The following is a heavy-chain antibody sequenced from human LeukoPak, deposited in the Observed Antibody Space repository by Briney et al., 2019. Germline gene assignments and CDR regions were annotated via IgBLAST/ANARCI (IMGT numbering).Heavy chain of an antibody. V-gene: IGHV3-11*01. D-gene: IGHD5-18*01. CDR1: GFTFSDYY. CDR2: ISSSGSTI. J-gene: IGHJ4*02. Sequence: GGSLRLSCAASGFTFSDYYMSWVRQAPGKGLEWVSYISSSGSTIYYADSVKGRFTISRDSAKNSLYLQMNSLRAEDTAVYYCARGEKGGRGYSYGSGYWGQGTLVTVSS. CDR3: ARGEKGGRGYSYGSGY.